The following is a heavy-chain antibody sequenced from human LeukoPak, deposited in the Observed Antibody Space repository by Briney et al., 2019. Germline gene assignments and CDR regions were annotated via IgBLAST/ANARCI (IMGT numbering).Heavy chain of an antibody. D-gene: IGHD3-22*01. V-gene: IGHV4-30-4*08. CDR1: GGSISSSSYY. Sequence: SETLSLTCTVSGGSISSSSYYWSWIRQPPGKGLEWIGYIYYSGSTYYNPSLKSRVTISVDTSKNQFSLKLSSVTAADTAVYYCARDSYDSSGYYGYWGQGTLVTVSS. CDR3: ARDSYDSSGYYGY. CDR2: IYYSGST. J-gene: IGHJ4*02.